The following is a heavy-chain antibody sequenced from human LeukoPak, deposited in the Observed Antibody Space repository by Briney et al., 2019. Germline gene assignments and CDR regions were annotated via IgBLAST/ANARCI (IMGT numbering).Heavy chain of an antibody. CDR2: INPNSGGT. CDR1: GYTFTDYH. V-gene: IGHV1-2*02. J-gene: IGHJ4*02. D-gene: IGHD3-10*01. CDR3: ARDGPRGDVDY. Sequence: GASVKVSCKASGYTFTDYHMDWVRQAPGQGLEWMGWINPNSGGTSYAQQFQGRVTMSRDTSNSTACMELSRLRSDDTAVYYCARDGPRGDVDYWGQGTLVTVSS.